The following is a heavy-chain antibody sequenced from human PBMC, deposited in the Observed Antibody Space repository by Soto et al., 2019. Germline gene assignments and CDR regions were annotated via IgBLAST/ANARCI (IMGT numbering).Heavy chain of an antibody. J-gene: IGHJ6*02. CDR1: GYTFPSYA. CDR2: ISAYNGNT. D-gene: IGHD6-13*01. Sequence: QVQLLQSGAEVKKPGASVKVSCKASGYTFPSYAITWVRQAPGQGLEWMGWISAYNGNTNHAQKLQGRVTMTTDTSTSTAYMELRSLRSDDTAVYYCARDRGAAAGIYCYYGMDVWGQGTTVTVSS. V-gene: IGHV1-18*01. CDR3: ARDRGAAAGIYCYYGMDV.